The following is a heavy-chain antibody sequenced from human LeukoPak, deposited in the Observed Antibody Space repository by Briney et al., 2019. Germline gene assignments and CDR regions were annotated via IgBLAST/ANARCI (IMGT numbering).Heavy chain of an antibody. CDR1: GFTFSGSA. CDR3: AKALETSYSDPFGP. CDR2: ISYSGANS. D-gene: IGHD6-13*01. J-gene: IGHJ5*02. V-gene: IGHV3-23*01. Sequence: PGGSLRLSCAASGFTFSGSAMSWVRQAPGEGLEWVSLISYSGANSYYTDSVKGRFTISRDNSKNTLYLQMNSLRAEDTAVYYCAKALETSYSDPFGPWGQGTLVTVSS.